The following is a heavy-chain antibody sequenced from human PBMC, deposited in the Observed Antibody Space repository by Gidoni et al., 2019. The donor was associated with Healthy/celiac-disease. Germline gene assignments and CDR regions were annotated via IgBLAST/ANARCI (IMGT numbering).Heavy chain of an antibody. V-gene: IGHV1-46*01. D-gene: IGHD3-22*01. CDR3: AREGYYDSSGAPFQH. CDR1: GYTFTSYY. CDR2: INPSGGST. Sequence: QVQLVQSGAEVKKPGASVKVSCKASGYTFTSYYMHGVRQAPGQGLEWMGIINPSGGSTSYEKKFQGRVTMTRDTSTSTVYMELSSLRSEDTDVYYCAREGYYDSSGAPFQHWGQGTLVTVSS. J-gene: IGHJ1*01.